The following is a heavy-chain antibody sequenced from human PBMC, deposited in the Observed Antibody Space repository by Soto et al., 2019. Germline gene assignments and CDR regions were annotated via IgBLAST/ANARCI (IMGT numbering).Heavy chain of an antibody. CDR3: ARDKYLISDFGVVIMGYYYYYGMDV. V-gene: IGHV3-30-3*01. Sequence: GGSLRLSCAASGFTFSSYAMHWVRQAPGKGLEWVAVISYDGSNKYYADSVKGRFTISRDNSKNTLYLQMNSLRAEDTAVYYCARDKYLISDFGVVIMGYYYYYGMDVWGQGTTVTVSS. CDR1: GFTFSSYA. D-gene: IGHD3-3*01. J-gene: IGHJ6*02. CDR2: ISYDGSNK.